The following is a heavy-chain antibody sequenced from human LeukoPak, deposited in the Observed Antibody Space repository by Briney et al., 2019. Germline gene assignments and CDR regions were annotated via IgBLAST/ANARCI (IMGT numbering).Heavy chain of an antibody. V-gene: IGHV4-34*01. Sequence: SETLSLTCAVYGGSFSGYYWSWIRQPPGKGLEWIGEINHSGSTNYNPSLKSRVTISVHTSKNQFSLKLSSVTAADTTVYYCATPWTGWGQGTLVTVSS. CDR3: ATPWTG. D-gene: IGHD1-1*01. J-gene: IGHJ4*02. CDR1: GGSFSGYY. CDR2: INHSGST.